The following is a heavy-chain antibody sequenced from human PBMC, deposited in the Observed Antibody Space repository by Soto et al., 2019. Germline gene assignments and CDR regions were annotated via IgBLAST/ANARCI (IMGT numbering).Heavy chain of an antibody. V-gene: IGHV1-18*01. Sequence: GASVKVSCKASGYTFTSYGISWVRQAPGQGLEWMGWISAYNGNTNYAQKLQGRVTMTTDTSTSTAYMELSSLRSEDTAVYYCAKFEWLVNFGYYYYGMDVWGQGTTVTVSS. CDR1: GYTFTSYG. D-gene: IGHD6-19*01. CDR2: ISAYNGNT. CDR3: AKFEWLVNFGYYYYGMDV. J-gene: IGHJ6*02.